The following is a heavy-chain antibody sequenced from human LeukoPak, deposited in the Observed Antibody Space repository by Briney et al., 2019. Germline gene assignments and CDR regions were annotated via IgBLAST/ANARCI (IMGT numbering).Heavy chain of an antibody. V-gene: IGHV4-38-2*02. CDR2: FFLKGST. J-gene: IGHJ3*02. D-gene: IGHD2-8*01. CDR1: GYSITSAYY. Sequence: SETLSLTCTVSGYSITSAYYWGWIRQPPGKGLEWIGSFFLKGSTYYNPSLKSRVTISVDTSKNQFSLTLSSVTAADTAVYNCARDQRVYAKFHQGGFDIWGQGTMVTVSS. CDR3: ARDQRVYAKFHQGGFDI.